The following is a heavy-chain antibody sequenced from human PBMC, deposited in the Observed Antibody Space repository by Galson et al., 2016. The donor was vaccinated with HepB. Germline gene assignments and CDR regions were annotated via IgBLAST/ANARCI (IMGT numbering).Heavy chain of an antibody. J-gene: IGHJ4*01. CDR3: AKESPYSNVRQYYLEN. Sequence: SLRLSCAASGFTFSNYAMSWVRQDPGKGPEWVSAISGVSDRTYYAGSTKDRFIISRDDSRNMLFLQLNSLRAEDTAIYYCAKESPYSNVRQYYLENWGLGTLFTFTS. CDR2: ISGVSDRT. V-gene: IGHV3-23*01. CDR1: GFTFSNYA. D-gene: IGHD4-11*01.